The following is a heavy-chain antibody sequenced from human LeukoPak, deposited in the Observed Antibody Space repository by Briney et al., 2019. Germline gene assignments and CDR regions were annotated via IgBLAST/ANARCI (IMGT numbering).Heavy chain of an antibody. CDR2: VYYSGST. Sequence: SETLPLTCTVSGGSMSSYYWSWIRQSPGKGLEWIGSVYYSGSTNYSPSLKSRVTISVDTSKNQFSLTLSSVTAADTAMYYCARRGHYYDTNGYYYFDYWGQGTLVTVSS. D-gene: IGHD3-22*01. CDR1: GGSMSSYY. CDR3: ARRGHYYDTNGYYYFDY. V-gene: IGHV4-59*01. J-gene: IGHJ4*02.